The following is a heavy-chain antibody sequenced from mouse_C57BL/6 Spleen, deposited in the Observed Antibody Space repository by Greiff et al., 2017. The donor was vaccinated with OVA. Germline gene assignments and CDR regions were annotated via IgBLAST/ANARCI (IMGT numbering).Heavy chain of an antibody. CDR3: ATSAVVATDYAMDY. V-gene: IGHV5-17*01. Sequence: EVMLVDSGGGLVKPGGSLKLSCAASGFTFSDYGMHWVRQAPEKGLEWVAYISSGSSTIYYADTVKGRFTISRDNAKNTLFLQMTSLRSEDTAMYYCATSAVVATDYAMDYWGQGTSVTVSS. CDR1: GFTFSDYG. CDR2: ISSGSSTI. J-gene: IGHJ4*01. D-gene: IGHD1-1*01.